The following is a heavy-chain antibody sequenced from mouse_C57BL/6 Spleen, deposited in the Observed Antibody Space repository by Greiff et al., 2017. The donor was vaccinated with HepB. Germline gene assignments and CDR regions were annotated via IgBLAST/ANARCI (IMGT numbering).Heavy chain of an antibody. CDR1: GFTFTDYY. D-gene: IGHD1-1*01. CDR3: ARYGGSSQYYYAMDY. Sequence: EVNVVESGGGLVQPGGSLSLSCAASGFTFTDYYMSWVRQPPGKALEWLGFIRNKANGYTTEYSASVKGRFTISRENSQSILYLQMNALRAEDSATYYCARYGGSSQYYYAMDYWGQGTSVTVSS. CDR2: IRNKANGYTT. J-gene: IGHJ4*01. V-gene: IGHV7-3*01.